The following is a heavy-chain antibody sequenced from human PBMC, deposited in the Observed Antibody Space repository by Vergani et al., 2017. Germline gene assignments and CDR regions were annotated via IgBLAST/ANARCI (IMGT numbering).Heavy chain of an antibody. D-gene: IGHD1-1*01. CDR2: IWYDGSNK. CDR1: GFTFSSHG. J-gene: IGHJ5*01. V-gene: IGHV3-33*01. CDR3: ARWGNEKRRDS. Sequence: QVQLVESEGGVVQPGRSLTLSWVASGFTFSSHGMHWVRQAPGKGLEWVAVIWYDGSNKYYGDSVKGRFTISRDNSKNTLYLQMNSLRVEDTAVYYCARWGNEKRRDSWGQGTLFTVSS.